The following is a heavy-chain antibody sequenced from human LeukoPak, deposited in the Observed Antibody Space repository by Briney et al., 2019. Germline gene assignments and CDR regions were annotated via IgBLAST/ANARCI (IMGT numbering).Heavy chain of an antibody. D-gene: IGHD3-16*02. V-gene: IGHV3-23*01. Sequence: GGSLRLSCAASGFTFSSYAMSWVRQAPGKGLEWVSAISGSGGSTYYADSVKGRFTISRDNSKNTLYLQMNSLRAEDTAVYYCAKDLEVMITFGGVIVDYWGQGTLVTVSS. CDR1: GFTFSSYA. CDR2: ISGSGGST. CDR3: AKDLEVMITFGGVIVDY. J-gene: IGHJ4*02.